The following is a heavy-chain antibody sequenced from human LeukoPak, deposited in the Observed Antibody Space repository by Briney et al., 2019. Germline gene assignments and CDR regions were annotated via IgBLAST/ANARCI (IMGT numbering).Heavy chain of an antibody. D-gene: IGHD6-13*01. CDR3: ARPSPSWGAFDI. CDR2: IYYSGST. V-gene: IGHV4-39*01. Sequence: SETLSLTCTVSGGSISSSSYYWGWIRQPPGKGLEWIGSIYYSGSTYYNPSLKSRVTISVDTSNNQFSLKLSSVTAADTAVYYCARPSPSWGAFDIWGQGTMVTVSS. CDR1: GGSISSSSYY. J-gene: IGHJ3*02.